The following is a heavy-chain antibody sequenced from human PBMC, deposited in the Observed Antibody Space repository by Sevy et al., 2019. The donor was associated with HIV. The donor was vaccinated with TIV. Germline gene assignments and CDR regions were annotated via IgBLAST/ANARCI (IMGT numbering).Heavy chain of an antibody. J-gene: IGHJ6*02. D-gene: IGHD1-26*01. V-gene: IGHV3-7*03. CDR2: IKGDGSEK. CDR1: GFTFSHYW. Sequence: GGSLRLSCAASGFTFSHYWMTWVRQAPGKGPEWVANIKGDGSEKYYVDSVRGRFTISRDNAKNSLYLQMNSPRGEDTALYYCARDCNSATCLWGLDVWGQGTTVTAP. CDR3: ARDCNSATCLWGLDV.